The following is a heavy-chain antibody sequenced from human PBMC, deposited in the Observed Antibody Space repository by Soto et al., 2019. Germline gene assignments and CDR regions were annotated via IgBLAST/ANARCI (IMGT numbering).Heavy chain of an antibody. CDR1: GGYSINYD. CDR2: IYTSGNT. V-gene: IGHV4-4*07. Sequence: VSQSVPDTVAGGYSINYDGSWIRQPAGKGLEWIGRIYTSGNTNYNPSLKSRVTISVDTSKRQLSLKLSAVTAADTAVYFCARYGYSNSFDPWGQGTLVTVFS. J-gene: IGHJ5*02. D-gene: IGHD2-15*01. CDR3: ARYGYSNSFDP.